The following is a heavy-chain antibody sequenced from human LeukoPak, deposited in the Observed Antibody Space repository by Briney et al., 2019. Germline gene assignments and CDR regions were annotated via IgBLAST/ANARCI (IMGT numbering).Heavy chain of an antibody. D-gene: IGHD6-13*01. CDR3: ARYLGSSKFDY. CDR2: IYHGGST. V-gene: IGHV4-38-2*01. Sequence: SETLSLTCAVSGYSISSGYYWGWIRQPPGKGLEWIGSIYHGGSTYYNPSLKSRVTISVDTSKNQFSLKLSSVTAANTAVYYCARYLGSSKFDYWGQGTLVTVSS. CDR1: GYSISSGYY. J-gene: IGHJ4*02.